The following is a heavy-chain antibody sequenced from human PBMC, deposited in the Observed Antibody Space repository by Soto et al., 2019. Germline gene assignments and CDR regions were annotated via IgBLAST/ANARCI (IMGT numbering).Heavy chain of an antibody. CDR3: ARVEAIDAFDI. J-gene: IGHJ3*02. V-gene: IGHV3-48*01. CDR1: GFTFSSYS. Sequence: GRSLRLSCAASGFTFSSYSMNWVRQAPGKGLEWVSYISSSSSTIYYADSVKGRFTISRDNAKNSLYLQMNSLRAEDTAVYYCARVEAIDAFDIWGQGTMVTVSS. CDR2: ISSSSSTI.